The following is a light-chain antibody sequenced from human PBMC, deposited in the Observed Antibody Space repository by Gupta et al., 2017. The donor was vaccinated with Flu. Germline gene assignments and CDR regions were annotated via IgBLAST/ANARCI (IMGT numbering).Light chain of an antibody. J-gene: IGKJ2*01. Sequence: SPLSASLGDRVTITCRASQGIRNELGWYQQKPGKDPKRLIYAASSLQSGGPTRFSGSGSGTEFTLTISSLQPEDFATYYCLQHNSYPPYTFGQGTKLEIK. CDR2: AAS. CDR1: QGIRNE. V-gene: IGKV1-17*01. CDR3: LQHNSYPPYT.